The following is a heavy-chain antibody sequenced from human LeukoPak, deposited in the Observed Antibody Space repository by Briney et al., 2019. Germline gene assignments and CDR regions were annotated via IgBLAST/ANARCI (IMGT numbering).Heavy chain of an antibody. V-gene: IGHV3-23*01. J-gene: IGHJ4*02. CDR3: AKDFRVGAIDFDY. D-gene: IGHD1-26*01. Sequence: GGSQRLSCAASGFTFNNYALSWVRQAPGKGLEWVSAISGSGGDTYYAGSVKGRFTISRDFSKNTLYLQMNSLRAEDTAVYYCAKDFRVGAIDFDYWGQGTLVTVSS. CDR1: GFTFNNYA. CDR2: ISGSGGDT.